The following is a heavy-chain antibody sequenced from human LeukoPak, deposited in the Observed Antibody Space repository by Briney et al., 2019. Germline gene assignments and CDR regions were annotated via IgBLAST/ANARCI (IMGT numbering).Heavy chain of an antibody. J-gene: IGHJ2*01. D-gene: IGHD5-18*01. CDR3: ARHPGNSYGSWYFDL. CDR1: GGSISSYY. V-gene: IGHV4-59*08. CDR2: ISYSGST. Sequence: SETLSLTCSVSGGSISSYYWSWIRQPPGKGLECIGYISYSGSTNYNPSPKSRVTISVDTSKNQFSLKLSSVTAADTAVYYCARHPGNSYGSWYFDLWGRGTLVTVSS.